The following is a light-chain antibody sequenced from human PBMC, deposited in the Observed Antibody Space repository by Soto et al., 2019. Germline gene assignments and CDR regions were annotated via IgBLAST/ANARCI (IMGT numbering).Light chain of an antibody. J-gene: IGKJ4*01. CDR3: QQYNSWPPT. CDR2: GAS. CDR1: QSVSSN. V-gene: IGKV3-15*01. Sequence: MTQSPATLSVTPGERATLSCRASQSVSSNLAWYQQKPGQAPRLVIYGASTRATGIPARFSGSGSGTEFTLAISSLQSEDFAVYYCQQYNSWPPTFGGGTKV.